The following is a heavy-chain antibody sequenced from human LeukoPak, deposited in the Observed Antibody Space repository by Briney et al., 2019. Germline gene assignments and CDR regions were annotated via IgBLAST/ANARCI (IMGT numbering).Heavy chain of an antibody. CDR1: GYSFTSYW. J-gene: IGHJ4*02. CDR2: IYPSDSDT. V-gene: IGHV5-51*01. D-gene: IGHD3-10*01. CDR3: AGTMVRGVITSSFDF. Sequence: GESLKISCKGSGYSFTSYWIGWLRQMPGKGLEWMGIIYPSDSDTRYSPSFQGQVTISADKSISTAYLQWSSLKASDTAMYYCAGTMVRGVITSSFDFWGQGTLVTVSS.